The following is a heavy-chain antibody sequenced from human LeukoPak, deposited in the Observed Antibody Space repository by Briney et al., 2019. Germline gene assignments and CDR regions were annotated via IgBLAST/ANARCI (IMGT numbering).Heavy chain of an antibody. J-gene: IGHJ5*02. CDR1: GGSISSYY. V-gene: IGHV4-4*07. Sequence: SETLSLTCTVSGGSISSYYWSWIRQSAGKGLEGIGRIYTSGSTNYNPSLKSRVTMSVDTSKNQFSLKLSSVTAAATAVYYCARALTTVTTDCWFDPWGQGTLVTVSS. CDR2: IYTSGST. CDR3: ARALTTVTTDCWFDP. D-gene: IGHD4-17*01.